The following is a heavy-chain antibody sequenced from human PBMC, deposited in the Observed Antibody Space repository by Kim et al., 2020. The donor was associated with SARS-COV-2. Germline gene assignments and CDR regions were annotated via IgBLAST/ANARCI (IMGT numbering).Heavy chain of an antibody. CDR1: GGTFSSYA. CDR3: ARRMASYDYGDPKDWYFDL. V-gene: IGHV1-69*13. D-gene: IGHD4-17*01. Sequence: SVKVSCKASGGTFSSYAISWVRQAPGQGLEWMGGIIPIFGTANYAQKFQGRVTITADESTSTAYMELSSLRSEDTAVYYCARRMASYDYGDPKDWYFDLWGRGTLVTVSS. CDR2: IIPIFGTA. J-gene: IGHJ2*01.